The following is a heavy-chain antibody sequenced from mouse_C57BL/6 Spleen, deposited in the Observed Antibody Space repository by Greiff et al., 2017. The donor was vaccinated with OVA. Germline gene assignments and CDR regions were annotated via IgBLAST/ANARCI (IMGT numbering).Heavy chain of an antibody. Sequence: QVQLQQSGAELVRPGASVTLSCKASGYAFTDYEMHWVKQTPVHGLEWIGAIDPETGGTAYNQKFKGKAILTADKSSSTAYMELRSLTSEDSAVYYCTRKNSYYAMDYWGQGTSVTVSS. D-gene: IGHD5-2*01. CDR1: GYAFTDYE. CDR3: TRKNSYYAMDY. J-gene: IGHJ4*01. CDR2: IDPETGGT. V-gene: IGHV1-15*01.